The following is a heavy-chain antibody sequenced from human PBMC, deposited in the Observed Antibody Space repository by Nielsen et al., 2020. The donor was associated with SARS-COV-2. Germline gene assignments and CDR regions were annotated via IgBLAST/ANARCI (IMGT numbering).Heavy chain of an antibody. CDR1: GFTFSSYA. D-gene: IGHD6-13*01. CDR2: IWYDGSNK. Sequence: GESLKISCAASGFTFSSYAMHWVRQAPGKGLEWVAVIWYDGSNKYYADSVKGRFTISRDNSKNTLYLQMNSLRAEDTAVYYCARAAAGTISMDYWGQGTLVTVSS. J-gene: IGHJ4*02. V-gene: IGHV3-33*08. CDR3: ARAAAGTISMDY.